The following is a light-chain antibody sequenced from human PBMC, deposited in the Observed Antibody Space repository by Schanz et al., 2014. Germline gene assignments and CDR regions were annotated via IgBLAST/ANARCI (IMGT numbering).Light chain of an antibody. Sequence: EFVLTQSPGTLSLSPGERGTLSCRASQSVSSYLAWYQQKPGQAPRLLIYDASNRATGIPARFSGSGSGTDFTLTISSLEPEDFAVYYCQQRSNWPPMYSFGQGTKLEIK. CDR1: QSVSSY. V-gene: IGKV3-11*01. J-gene: IGKJ2*03. CDR3: QQRSNWPPMYS. CDR2: DAS.